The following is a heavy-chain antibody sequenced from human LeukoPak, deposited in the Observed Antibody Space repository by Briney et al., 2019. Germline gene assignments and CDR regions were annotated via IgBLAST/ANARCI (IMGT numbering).Heavy chain of an antibody. J-gene: IGHJ2*01. V-gene: IGHV3-53*01. CDR3: AREMATIRGGRTWQLDL. D-gene: IGHD5-24*01. CDR2: IYSGGGT. CDR1: GFTVSSNY. Sequence: PGGSLRLSRAASGFTVSSNYMSSVRQAPGKGLEWVSVIYSGGGTCYADSVKGRFNISRDNSKNTLNLQMNSLRAEDTAVYYCAREMATIRGGRTWQLDLWGRGTLVTVSS.